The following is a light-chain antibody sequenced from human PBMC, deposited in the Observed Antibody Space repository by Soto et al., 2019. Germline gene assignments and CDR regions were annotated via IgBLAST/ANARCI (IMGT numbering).Light chain of an antibody. CDR3: ASWDASLNGVV. V-gene: IGLV2-14*01. J-gene: IGLJ2*01. CDR1: SSDVGGYDF. CDR2: QVT. Sequence: QSVLTQPASVSGSPGQSITISCTGTSSDVGGYDFVSWYQHHPGKAPRLIIYQVTNRPSGVSDRFSGSKSGNTASLTISGLQAEDEADYYCASWDASLNGVVFGGGTQLTVL.